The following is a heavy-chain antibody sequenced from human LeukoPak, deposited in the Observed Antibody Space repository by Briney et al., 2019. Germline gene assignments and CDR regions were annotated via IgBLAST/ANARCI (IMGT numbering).Heavy chain of an antibody. Sequence: GGSLRLSCAASGFTFRKFDMHWVRQATGKGLEWVSGISSSGDTFYQDSVKGRFTISRENGENSLFLQLNSLRTGDTAVCYCVRALYNSGQFDPWGQGTLVTVSS. CDR1: GFTFRKFD. D-gene: IGHD5-12*01. CDR2: ISSSGDT. V-gene: IGHV3-13*04. CDR3: VRALYNSGQFDP. J-gene: IGHJ5*02.